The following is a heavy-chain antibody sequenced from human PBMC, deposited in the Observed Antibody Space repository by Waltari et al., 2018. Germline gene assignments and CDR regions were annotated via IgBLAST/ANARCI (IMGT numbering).Heavy chain of an antibody. CDR3: ATGTISYYYFMDV. J-gene: IGHJ6*03. CDR1: GFTFSNAW. CDR2: IKSKTDDGTT. V-gene: IGHV3-15*01. Sequence: EVQLVESGGGLVKPGGSLGLSCAASGFTFSNAWMTWVRQAPGKGLEWVGHIKSKTDDGTTDHAAPVKGRFTISRDDSKNTLFLQMNSLKTEDTAVYYCATGTISYYYFMDVWGKGTTVAVSS. D-gene: IGHD3-10*01.